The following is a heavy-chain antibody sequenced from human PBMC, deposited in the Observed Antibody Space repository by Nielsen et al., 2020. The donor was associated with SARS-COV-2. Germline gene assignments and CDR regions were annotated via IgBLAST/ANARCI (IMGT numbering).Heavy chain of an antibody. Sequence: GGSLRLSCAASGFTFDDYAMHWVRQAPGKGLEWVSGISWNSGSIGYADSVKGRFTISRDNAKNSLYLQMNSLRAEDTALYYCAKGIGALYSSSWRHNGWFDPWGQGTLVTVSS. CDR1: GFTFDDYA. D-gene: IGHD6-13*01. V-gene: IGHV3-9*01. CDR2: ISWNSGSI. CDR3: AKGIGALYSSSWRHNGWFDP. J-gene: IGHJ5*02.